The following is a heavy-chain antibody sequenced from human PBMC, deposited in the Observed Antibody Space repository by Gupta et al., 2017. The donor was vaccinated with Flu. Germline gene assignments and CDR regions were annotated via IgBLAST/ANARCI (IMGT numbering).Heavy chain of an antibody. D-gene: IGHD5-12*01. J-gene: IGHJ4*02. CDR2: ISSTSNTI. V-gene: IGHV3-48*01. CDR1: GFTFSSYS. Sequence: GFTFSSYSMNWVRQAPGKGLEWVSYISSTSNTIYYADSVKGRFTISRDNAKDSLYLQMNSLRAEDTAVYYCARRKPNDYYFDFWGQGTLVTVS. CDR3: ARRKPNDYYFDF.